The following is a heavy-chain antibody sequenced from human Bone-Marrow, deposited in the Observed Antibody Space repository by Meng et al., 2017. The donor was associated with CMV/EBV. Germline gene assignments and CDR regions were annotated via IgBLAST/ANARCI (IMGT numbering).Heavy chain of an antibody. V-gene: IGHV4-39*01. CDR2: IYYSGST. CDR1: GGSISSSSYY. Sequence: QLQLQESGPGLVKPSATLSLPCSVSGGSISSSSYYWGWIRQPPGKGLEWIGSIYYSGSTYYNPSLKSRVTISVDTSKNQFSLKLSSVTAADTAVYYCARLTGDYGYYFDYWGQGTLVTVSS. CDR3: ARLTGDYGYYFDY. J-gene: IGHJ4*02. D-gene: IGHD4-17*01.